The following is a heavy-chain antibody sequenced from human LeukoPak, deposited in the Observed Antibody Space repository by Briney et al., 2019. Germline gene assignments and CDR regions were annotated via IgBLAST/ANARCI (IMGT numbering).Heavy chain of an antibody. J-gene: IGHJ6*03. CDR1: GFIFSSYW. V-gene: IGHV3-7*03. CDR3: AKDIYYDSSGYMDV. D-gene: IGHD3-22*01. CDR2: IKQDGSEK. Sequence: GGSLRLSCAASGFIFSSYWMSWVRQAPGKGLEWVANIKQDGSEKYYVDSVKGRFTISRDNAKNSLYLQMNSLRAEDTALYYCAKDIYYDSSGYMDVWGKGTTVTVSS.